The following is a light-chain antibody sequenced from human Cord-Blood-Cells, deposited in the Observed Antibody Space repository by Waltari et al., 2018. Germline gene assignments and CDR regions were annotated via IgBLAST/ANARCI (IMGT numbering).Light chain of an antibody. CDR3: QAWDSSTAV. J-gene: IGLJ3*02. Sequence: SYDLTQPSSASVSPGQIASITCSGHKLGGNSACWYQQTPSQSPVLVIYQDSKQPSGIPERFSGSNSGNAATLTISGTQAMDEADYYCQAWDSSTAVFGGGTKLTVL. CDR1: KLGGNS. V-gene: IGLV3-1*01. CDR2: QDS.